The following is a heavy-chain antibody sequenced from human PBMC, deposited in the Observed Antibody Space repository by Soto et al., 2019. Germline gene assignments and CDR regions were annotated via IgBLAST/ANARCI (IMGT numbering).Heavy chain of an antibody. D-gene: IGHD6-19*01. CDR1: GGSFSGYY. CDR2: INHSGST. V-gene: IGHV4-34*02. Sequence: QVQLQQWGAGLLKPSETLSLTCAIYGGSFSGYYWSWIRQPPGKGLEWIGEINHSGSTNYNPSIKSXXAXAXXTSKNQFSLKLSSVTAADMAVYYCAAAVARGWFDPWGQGALVTVSS. J-gene: IGHJ5*02. CDR3: AAAVARGWFDP.